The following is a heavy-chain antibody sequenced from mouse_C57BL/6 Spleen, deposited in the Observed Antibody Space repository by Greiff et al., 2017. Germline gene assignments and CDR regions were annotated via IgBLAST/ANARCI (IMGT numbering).Heavy chain of an antibody. J-gene: IGHJ3*01. CDR3: ASPHGAY. CDR2: IYPGSGST. Sequence: VQLQQPGAELVKPGASVKMSCKASGYTFTSYWITWVKQRPGQGLEWIGDIYPGSGSTNYNEKFKSKATLTVDTASSPAYMQLSSLTAEDSAVYYCASPHGAYWGQGTLVTVSA. CDR1: GYTFTSYW. V-gene: IGHV1-55*01.